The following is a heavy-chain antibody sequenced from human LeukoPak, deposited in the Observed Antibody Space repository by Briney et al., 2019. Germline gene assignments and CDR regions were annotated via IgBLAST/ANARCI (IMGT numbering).Heavy chain of an antibody. CDR1: GGTFSSYA. J-gene: IGHJ3*02. Sequence: SVKVSCKASGGTFSSYAISWVRQAPGQGLEWMGGIIPIFGTANYAQNFQGRVTISADESTSTAYMELSSLRSEDTAVYYCMRGRDAYKSNTFDIWGQGTMVTVSS. CDR3: MRGRDAYKSNTFDI. V-gene: IGHV1-69*13. D-gene: IGHD5-24*01. CDR2: IIPIFGTA.